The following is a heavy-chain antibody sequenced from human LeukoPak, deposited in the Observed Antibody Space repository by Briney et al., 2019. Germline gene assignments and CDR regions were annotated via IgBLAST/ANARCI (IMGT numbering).Heavy chain of an antibody. Sequence: GSLRLSCAASGFTLSSYAMSLVRQASGEGLELVSTISWSGGSTYYADSVKGRFTISRDNSKNTLCLQMNSLRAEDTAVFYCAKDFLFGYSYAQGYFDSWGQGTLVTVSS. CDR2: ISWSGGST. D-gene: IGHD5-18*01. CDR3: AKDFLFGYSYAQGYFDS. J-gene: IGHJ4*02. CDR1: GFTLSSYA. V-gene: IGHV3-23*01.